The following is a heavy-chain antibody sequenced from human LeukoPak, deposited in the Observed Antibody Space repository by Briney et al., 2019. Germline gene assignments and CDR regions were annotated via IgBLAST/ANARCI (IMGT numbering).Heavy chain of an antibody. D-gene: IGHD6-6*01. Sequence: SETLSLTCTVSGGSISSGGYYWSWIRQPPGKGLEWIGYIYHSGSTYYNPSLKSRVTISVDRSKNQFSLKLSSVTAADTAVYYCAREVAARRGTGWFDPWGQGTLVTVSS. CDR1: GGSISSGGYY. CDR3: AREVAARRGTGWFDP. CDR2: IYHSGST. J-gene: IGHJ5*02. V-gene: IGHV4-30-2*01.